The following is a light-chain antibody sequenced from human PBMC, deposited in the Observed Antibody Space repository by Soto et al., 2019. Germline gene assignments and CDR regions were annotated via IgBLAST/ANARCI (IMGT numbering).Light chain of an antibody. CDR1: QSRGSNF. J-gene: IGKJ5*01. Sequence: IVLTPSPATLSLSPGERATLSCKTSQSRGSNFLAWYQHKPGQAPRRLIYASSNRATGIPDRFSGSASGTDFTLTITRLEPEDFAVYYCQLYGISPHFGQGTRLEI. CDR2: ASS. V-gene: IGKV3-20*01. CDR3: QLYGISPH.